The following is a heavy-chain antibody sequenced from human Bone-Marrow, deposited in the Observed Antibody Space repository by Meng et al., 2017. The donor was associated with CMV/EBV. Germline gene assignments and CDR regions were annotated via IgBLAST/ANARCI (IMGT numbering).Heavy chain of an antibody. V-gene: IGHV3-30*04. Sequence: GGSLRLSCAASGFTFSSYTMHWVRQAPGKGLEWVAIISYDGINKFYADSVKGRFTISRDNSKNTLYLQMSSLRTEATVVFYGARQESSPSPQGMDFWGQGTRVTVSS. CDR1: GFTFSSYT. D-gene: IGHD2-2*01. CDR2: ISYDGINK. CDR3: ARQESSPSPQGMDF. J-gene: IGHJ6*02.